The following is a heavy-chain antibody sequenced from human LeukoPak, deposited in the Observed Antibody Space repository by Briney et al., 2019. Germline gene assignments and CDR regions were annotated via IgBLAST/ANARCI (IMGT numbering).Heavy chain of an antibody. Sequence: PSETLSLTCTVSGGSISSYYWSWIRQPPGKGLEWIGYIYYSGSTNYNPSLKSRVTISVDTSKNQFSLKLSSVTAVDTAVYYCAREDSIAAAGLNAFDIWGQGTMVTVSS. D-gene: IGHD6-13*01. CDR1: GGSISSYY. V-gene: IGHV4-59*01. CDR2: IYYSGST. J-gene: IGHJ3*02. CDR3: AREDSIAAAGLNAFDI.